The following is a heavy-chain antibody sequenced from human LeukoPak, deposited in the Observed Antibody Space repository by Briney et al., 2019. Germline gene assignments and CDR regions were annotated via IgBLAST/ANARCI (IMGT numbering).Heavy chain of an antibody. Sequence: ASVKVSCKASGYTFSGYYMHWVRQAPGQGLEWMGWINPNSGGTNYAEKFQGRVTMTRDTSISTAYMDLTRLSSDDTAVYYCAKQQWLVGESGFGYWGQGTLVSVSS. CDR3: AKQQWLVGESGFGY. CDR1: GYTFSGYY. V-gene: IGHV1-2*02. D-gene: IGHD6-19*01. J-gene: IGHJ4*02. CDR2: INPNSGGT.